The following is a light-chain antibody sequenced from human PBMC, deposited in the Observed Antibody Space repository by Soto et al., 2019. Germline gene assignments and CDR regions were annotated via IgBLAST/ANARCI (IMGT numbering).Light chain of an antibody. CDR1: SGHSSYA. J-gene: IGLJ2*01. V-gene: IGLV4-69*01. CDR3: QTWGSGTVV. Sequence: QSVLTQSPSASASLGASVKLTCTLSSGHSSYAIAWHQQQPEKGPRYLMKLNSDGSYSKGDGIPDRFSGSSSGAERYLTISSLQSEDEADYYCQTWGSGTVVFGGGTKLTVL. CDR2: LNSDGSY.